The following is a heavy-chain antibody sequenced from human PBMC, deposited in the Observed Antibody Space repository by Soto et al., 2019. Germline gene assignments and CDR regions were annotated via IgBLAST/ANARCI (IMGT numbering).Heavy chain of an antibody. Sequence: GASVKVSCKASGGTFSSYAISWVRQAPGQGLEWMGGIIPIFGTANYAQKFKGRVTITADESTSTAYMELSSLRSEDTAVYYCARDSVDKYVVTDYYYYGMDVWGKGTTVTVSS. CDR2: IIPIFGTA. J-gene: IGHJ6*04. D-gene: IGHD3-22*01. CDR3: ARDSVDKYVVTDYYYYGMDV. CDR1: GGTFSSYA. V-gene: IGHV1-69*13.